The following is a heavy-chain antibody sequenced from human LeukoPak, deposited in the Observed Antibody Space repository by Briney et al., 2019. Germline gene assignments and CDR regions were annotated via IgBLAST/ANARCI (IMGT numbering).Heavy chain of an antibody. Sequence: SVKVSCKASGGTFSIYAISWVRQAPGQGLEWMGRIIPILGIANYAQKFQGRVTITADKSTSTAYMELSSLRSEDTAVYYCARDLSVAEVATHGPDAFDIWGQGTMVTVSS. J-gene: IGHJ3*02. CDR2: IIPILGIA. D-gene: IGHD2-15*01. CDR3: ARDLSVAEVATHGPDAFDI. V-gene: IGHV1-69*04. CDR1: GGTFSIYA.